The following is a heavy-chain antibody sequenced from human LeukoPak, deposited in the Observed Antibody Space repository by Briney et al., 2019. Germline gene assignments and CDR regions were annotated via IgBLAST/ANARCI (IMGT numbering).Heavy chain of an antibody. V-gene: IGHV4-59*12. Sequence: SETLSLTCTVSGGSISSYYWSWIRQPPGKGLEWIGYIYDSGNTNNNPSLKSRVTISVDTSNNQFSLKLGSVTAADTAVYYCARTTGYSSGWLSTPRYGYWGQGTLVTVSS. CDR1: GGSISSYY. CDR3: ARTTGYSSGWLSTPRYGY. D-gene: IGHD6-19*01. J-gene: IGHJ4*02. CDR2: IYDSGNT.